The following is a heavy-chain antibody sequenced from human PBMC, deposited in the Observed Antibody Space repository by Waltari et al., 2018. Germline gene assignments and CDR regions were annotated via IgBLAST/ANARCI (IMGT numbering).Heavy chain of an antibody. Sequence: QEQLQESGPGLVKPSETLSLTCAVSGYSISSGYDWGWIRQPPGKGLEWIGSIYHSGSTYYNPSLKSRVTISVDTSKNQFSLKLSSVTAADTAVYYCARVTPNYYGSGSYSNYFDYGGQGTLVTVSS. J-gene: IGHJ4*02. CDR3: ARVTPNYYGSGSYSNYFDY. D-gene: IGHD3-10*01. CDR1: GYSISSGYD. CDR2: IYHSGST. V-gene: IGHV4-38-2*01.